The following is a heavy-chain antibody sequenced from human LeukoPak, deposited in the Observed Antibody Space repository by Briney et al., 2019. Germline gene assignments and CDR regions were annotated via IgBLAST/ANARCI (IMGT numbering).Heavy chain of an antibody. V-gene: IGHV3-23*01. CDR3: ARDFDYVWGSYRLWYFDL. Sequence: GGSLRLSCAASGFTFSAYAMSWVRQAPGKGLEWVSTIRGSGGNMYYADSVEGRFTISRDNSRNTLYLQMNGLRAEDTAVYYCARDFDYVWGSYRLWYFDLWGRGTLVTVSS. D-gene: IGHD3-16*02. J-gene: IGHJ2*01. CDR2: IRGSGGNM. CDR1: GFTFSAYA.